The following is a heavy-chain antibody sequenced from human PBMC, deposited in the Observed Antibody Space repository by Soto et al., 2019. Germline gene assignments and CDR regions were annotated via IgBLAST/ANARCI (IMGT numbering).Heavy chain of an antibody. V-gene: IGHV3-30*18. CDR3: AKEATPKVAQHFDY. J-gene: IGHJ4*02. Sequence: QVQLVESGGGVVQPGRSLQLSCAASGFTFSNYGMQWVRQAPGKGLEWVAVISYEARNKYYADSVKGRFTISRDNSKNTLYLQMNSLRAEDTAVYYCAKEATPKVAQHFDYWGQGTLVTVSS. CDR1: GFTFSNYG. CDR2: ISYEARNK.